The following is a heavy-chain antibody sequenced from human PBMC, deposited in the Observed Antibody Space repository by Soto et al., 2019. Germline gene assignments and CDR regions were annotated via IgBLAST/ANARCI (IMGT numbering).Heavy chain of an antibody. CDR2: IYYSGTT. CDR1: GGSMSRYF. J-gene: IGHJ3*02. V-gene: IGHV4-59*01. Sequence: PSETLSLTCTLSGGSMSRYFWSWIRQPPGKGLEWIGYIYYSGTTNYNPSLKSRVTTSLDTSKNQFSLKVVSLTAADTAFYYCARGRGGTYDALDIWGPGTLVTVSS. D-gene: IGHD1-26*01. CDR3: ARGRGGTYDALDI.